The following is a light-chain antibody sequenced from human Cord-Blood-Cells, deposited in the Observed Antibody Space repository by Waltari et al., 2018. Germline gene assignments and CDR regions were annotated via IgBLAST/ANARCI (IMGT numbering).Light chain of an antibody. V-gene: IGKV3-15*01. Sequence: EIVMTQSPATLSVSPGERATLSCRASQSVSSNVAWYQQKPGQAPRLLIYGASTRATGIPAGFSGSGSGTEFTLTISSLQSEDFAVYYCQQYNNWPPWTFGQGTKVEIK. CDR3: QQYNNWPPWT. J-gene: IGKJ1*01. CDR1: QSVSSN. CDR2: GAS.